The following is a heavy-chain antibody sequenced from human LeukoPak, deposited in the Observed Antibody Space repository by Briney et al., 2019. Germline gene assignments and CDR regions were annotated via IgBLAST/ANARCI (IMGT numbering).Heavy chain of an antibody. V-gene: IGHV3-9*01. J-gene: IGHJ4*02. D-gene: IGHD3-10*01. CDR1: GFTFDDYA. CDR3: AKDGYYYGSGSRLDY. CDR2: ISWNSGSI. Sequence: GRSLRLSCAASGFTFDDYAMHWVRQAPGKGLEWVSGISWNSGSIGYADSVKGRFTISRDNAKNSLYLQMNSLRAEDTALYYCAKDGYYYGSGSRLDYWGQGTLVTVSS.